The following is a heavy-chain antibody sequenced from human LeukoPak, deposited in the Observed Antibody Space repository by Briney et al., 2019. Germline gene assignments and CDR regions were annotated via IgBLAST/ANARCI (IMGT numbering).Heavy chain of an antibody. CDR2: INSDGINT. CDR1: GFTFSNYW. CDR3: ASTDY. V-gene: IGHV3-74*01. Sequence: GGSLRLSCAASGFTFSNYWMHWVRQAPGKGLVWVSRINSDGINTSYADSVKGRFTISRDNSKNTLYLQMNSLRAEDTAVYYCASTDYWGQGTLVTVSS. D-gene: IGHD5/OR15-5a*01. J-gene: IGHJ4*02.